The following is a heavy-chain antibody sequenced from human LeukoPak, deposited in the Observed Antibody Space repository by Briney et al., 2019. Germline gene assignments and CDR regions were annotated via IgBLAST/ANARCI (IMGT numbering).Heavy chain of an antibody. D-gene: IGHD3-10*01. J-gene: IGHJ4*02. CDR1: GFTFSSYW. Sequence: PGGSLRLSCAASGFTFSSYWMSWVRQAPGKGLEWVANIKQDGSEKYYVDSVKGRFTISRDNAKNSLYLQMNSLRAEDTAVYYCGMGFGELLPSGDYWGQGTLVTVSS. CDR2: IKQDGSEK. CDR3: GMGFGELLPSGDY. V-gene: IGHV3-7*01.